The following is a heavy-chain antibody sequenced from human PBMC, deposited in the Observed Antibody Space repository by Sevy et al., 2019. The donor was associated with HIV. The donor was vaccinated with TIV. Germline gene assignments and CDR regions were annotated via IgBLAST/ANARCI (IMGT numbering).Heavy chain of an antibody. CDR3: ASSSIGAPGGTFDY. D-gene: IGHD2-8*02. Sequence: ETLSLTCTVSGGSISSFYWSWIRQPVGKGLEWVGRIYATESTSYNPSLNGRVTMSIDTLKNQFSLTLNSVTAADTALYYCASSSIGAPGGTFDYWGQGALVTVSS. J-gene: IGHJ4*02. CDR2: IYATEST. CDR1: GGSISSFY. V-gene: IGHV4-4*07.